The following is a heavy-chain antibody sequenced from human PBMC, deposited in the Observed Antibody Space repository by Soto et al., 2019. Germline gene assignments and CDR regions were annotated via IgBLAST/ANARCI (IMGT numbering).Heavy chain of an antibody. Sequence: PGLSLRLSCAASGVTFSSQWMSWVRQAPGKGLEWVANIKEDGIERHSVGSVEGRFTISRDNAKNTLYLQMNSLRTEDTAVYYCATHDRTWAYWGQGTLVTVSS. V-gene: IGHV3-7*01. CDR2: IKEDGIER. CDR3: ATHDRTWAY. D-gene: IGHD7-27*01. CDR1: GVTFSSQW. J-gene: IGHJ4*02.